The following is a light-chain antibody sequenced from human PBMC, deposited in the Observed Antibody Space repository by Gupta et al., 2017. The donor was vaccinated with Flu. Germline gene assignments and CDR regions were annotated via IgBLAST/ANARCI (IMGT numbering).Light chain of an antibody. CDR2: WAS. CDR3: QQYYSTPCT. J-gene: IGKJ1*01. V-gene: IGKV4-1*01. Sequence: DIVMTQSPDSLAASLGEGATINCNSSQSVLYSSNNKNYLAWYQQKPGQPPKLLIYWASTRESGVPDRFSGSGSGTDFTLTISSLQAEDVAVYYCQQYYSTPCTFGQGTKVEIK. CDR1: QSVLYSSNNKNY.